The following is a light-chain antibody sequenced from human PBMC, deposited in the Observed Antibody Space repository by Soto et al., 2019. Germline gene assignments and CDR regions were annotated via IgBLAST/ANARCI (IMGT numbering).Light chain of an antibody. CDR1: SSNIGAGSD. Sequence: QPVLTQPPSVSGAPGQRVTITCAGSSSNIGAGSDVHWYQQLPGTAPKLLIYDDKNRPSGVPDRFSGSKSGTSASLAITGLQAEDEADYYCQSYDSSLSGSVVFGGGTKLTVL. J-gene: IGLJ3*02. CDR3: QSYDSSLSGSVV. V-gene: IGLV1-40*01. CDR2: DDK.